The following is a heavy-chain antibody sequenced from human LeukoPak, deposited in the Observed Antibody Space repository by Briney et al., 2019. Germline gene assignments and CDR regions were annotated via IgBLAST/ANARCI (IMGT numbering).Heavy chain of an antibody. J-gene: IGHJ5*02. CDR2: IYHSGST. CDR3: ARDNPAGP. D-gene: IGHD1-14*01. CDR1: GYSISSGYY. V-gene: IGHV4-38-2*02. Sequence: PSETLSLTCAVSGYSISSGYYWGWIRQPPGKGLEWIGSIYHSGSTYYNPSLKSRVTMSIDTSKKQFSLKLISVTAADTAVYYCARDNPAGPWGQGTLVTVSS.